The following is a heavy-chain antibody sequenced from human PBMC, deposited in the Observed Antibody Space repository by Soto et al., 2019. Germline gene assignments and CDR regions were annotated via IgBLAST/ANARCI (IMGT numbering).Heavy chain of an antibody. CDR1: GYSFTSYW. D-gene: IGHD3-22*01. CDR2: ISPRDSDT. CDR3: ARQDYYDRKFDY. J-gene: IGHJ4*02. Sequence: GESLKISCKGSGYSFTSYWIGWVRQMPGKGLEWMGIISPRDSDTRYSPSFQGQVTISVDKSISTAYLQWSSLKASDTAMYYCARQDYYDRKFDYWGQGTLVTVSS. V-gene: IGHV5-51*01.